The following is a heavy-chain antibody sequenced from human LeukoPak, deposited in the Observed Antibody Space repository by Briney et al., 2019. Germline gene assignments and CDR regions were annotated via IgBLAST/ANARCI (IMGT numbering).Heavy chain of an antibody. Sequence: GGSLRLSCAASGFTFSSYGMHWVRQAPGKGLEWVAFIRYDGSNKYYADSVKGRFTISRDNSKNTLYLQMNSLRAEDTAVYYCARGEMATQGAFDIWGQGTMVTVSS. CDR3: ARGEMATQGAFDI. CDR1: GFTFSSYG. J-gene: IGHJ3*02. CDR2: IRYDGSNK. D-gene: IGHD5-24*01. V-gene: IGHV3-30*02.